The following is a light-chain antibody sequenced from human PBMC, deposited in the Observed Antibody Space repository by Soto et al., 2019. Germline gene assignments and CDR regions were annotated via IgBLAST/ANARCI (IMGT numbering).Light chain of an antibody. V-gene: IGLV2-8*01. J-gene: IGLJ2*01. CDR2: EVS. Sequence: QSALTQPPSASGSPGQSVTISCTGTSSDVGAYNYVSWYQQHPGKAPKLVIYEVSKRPSGVPLRFSGFKSGNTASLIVSGLQAEDEGYYYCTSYAATNNLVFGGGTKLTVL. CDR1: SSDVGAYNY. CDR3: TSYAATNNLV.